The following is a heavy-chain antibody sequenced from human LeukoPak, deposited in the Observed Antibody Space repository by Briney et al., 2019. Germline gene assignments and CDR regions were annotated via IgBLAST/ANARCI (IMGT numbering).Heavy chain of an antibody. CDR2: INPNSGVT. D-gene: IGHD5-12*01. V-gene: IGHV1-2*02. J-gene: IGHJ4*02. CDR1: GYTFTGHF. Sequence: ASVKVSCKASGYTFTGHFMFWVRQAPGKGLEWMAWINPNSGVTSYAQKFQGRVTLTRDTSINTAYMELSRLRSDDTALYYCARGGAGTAYYDSDFIRFDYWGQGTLVTVSS. CDR3: ARGGAGTAYYDSDFIRFDY.